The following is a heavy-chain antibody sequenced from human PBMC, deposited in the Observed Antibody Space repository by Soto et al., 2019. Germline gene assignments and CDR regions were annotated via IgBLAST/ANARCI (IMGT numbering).Heavy chain of an antibody. Sequence: QITLKESGPTLVQPTQTLTLTCSFSGFSLITTGAGVGWIRQPPGKAPEWLALIYWDGEKRYSPALKSRLTITKDSSKNRVVLTMTNMDPVDTATYYCARRQSIMIRGANAFDIWGQGTFLSVSS. CDR2: IYWDGEK. D-gene: IGHD3-10*01. J-gene: IGHJ3*02. CDR1: GFSLITTGAG. CDR3: ARRQSIMIRGANAFDI. V-gene: IGHV2-5*02.